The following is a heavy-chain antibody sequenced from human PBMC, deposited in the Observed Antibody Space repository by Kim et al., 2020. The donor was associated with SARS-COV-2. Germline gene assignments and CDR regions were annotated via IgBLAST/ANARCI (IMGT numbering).Heavy chain of an antibody. V-gene: IGHV3-23*01. D-gene: IGHD2-2*01. CDR1: GFTLSTCA. Sequence: GGSLRLSCVASGFTLSTCAMTWVRQAPGKGLEWVSSISARGVTYYADSVKGRFTVSRDSSKNTLDLQMNSLRAEDTALYYCATRPCDGGYAPWDYWGQGTLVTVSS. CDR3: ATRPCDGGYAPWDY. CDR2: ISARGVT. J-gene: IGHJ4*02.